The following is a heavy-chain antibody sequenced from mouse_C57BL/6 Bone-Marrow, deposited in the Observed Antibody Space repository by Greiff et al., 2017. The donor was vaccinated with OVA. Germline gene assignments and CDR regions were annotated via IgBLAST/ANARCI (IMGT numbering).Heavy chain of an antibody. Sequence: VQLQQPGAELVKPGASVKLSCKASGYTFTSYWMHWVKQRPGRGLEWIGRIDPNSGGTKYNEKFKSKATLTVDKPSSTAYMQLSSLTSEDSAFFYCARGGLYYGSSYGWSFDVWGTGTPVTVSS. CDR3: ARGGLYYGSSYGWSFDV. CDR1: GYTFTSYW. D-gene: IGHD1-1*01. V-gene: IGHV1-72*01. CDR2: IDPNSGGT. J-gene: IGHJ1*03.